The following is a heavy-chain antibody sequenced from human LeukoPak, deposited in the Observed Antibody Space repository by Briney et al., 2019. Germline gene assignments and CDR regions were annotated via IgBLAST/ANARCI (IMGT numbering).Heavy chain of an antibody. D-gene: IGHD3-10*01. CDR2: VFHTGST. CDR3: ATGRVYYGSEY. Sequence: SETLSLTCTFPGDSTTYYFWSWVRQPPGKGLEWIGYVFHTGSTNYNPSLMGRVTISLDTSKNQFSLRLTSVTAADTAVYYCATGRVYYGSEYWGQGALVTVSS. CDR1: GDSTTYYF. V-gene: IGHV4-59*03. J-gene: IGHJ4*02.